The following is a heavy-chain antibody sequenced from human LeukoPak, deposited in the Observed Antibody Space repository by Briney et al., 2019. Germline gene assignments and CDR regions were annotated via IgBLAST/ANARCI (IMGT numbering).Heavy chain of an antibody. J-gene: IGHJ4*02. CDR1: GFTFSSYA. V-gene: IGHV3-64D*06. CDR3: VKDNLGSGDY. D-gene: IGHD2-15*01. CDR2: IINNGDIT. Sequence: GESLRLSCSASGFTFSSYAMHWVRQAPGKGLEYVSSIINNGDITYYADSVKGRFTISRDNSKNTLYLQMSSLRAEDTAVYYCVKDNLGSGDYWGQGSLVTVSS.